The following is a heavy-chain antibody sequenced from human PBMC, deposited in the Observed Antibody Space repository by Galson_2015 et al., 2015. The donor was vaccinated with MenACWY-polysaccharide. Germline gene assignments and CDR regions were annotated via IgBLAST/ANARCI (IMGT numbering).Heavy chain of an antibody. Sequence: SVKVSCKASGYTFTSYGISWVRQAPGQGLEWMGWISVYNGNTKYAQNLQGRVTMTTDTSTSTAYMERRSLRSDDTAVYYCARDFLSTVTTRPGYWGQGTLVTVSS. V-gene: IGHV1-18*01. CDR1: GYTFTSYG. J-gene: IGHJ4*02. CDR2: ISVYNGNT. D-gene: IGHD4-17*01. CDR3: ARDFLSTVTTRPGY.